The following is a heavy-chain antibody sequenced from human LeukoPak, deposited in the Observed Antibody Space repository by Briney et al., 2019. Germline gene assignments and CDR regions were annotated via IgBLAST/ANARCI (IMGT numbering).Heavy chain of an antibody. CDR3: ARDQQLAHFDS. CDR2: IYHSGDT. Sequence: SETLSLTCIVSGGSISSYYWHRVRQHPGKGLEWIGNIYHSGDTDYNPSLRSRVTISVDTSMNQFSLKLNSVTAADTAVYYCARDQQLAHFDSWGQGTLVTVSS. D-gene: IGHD5-24*01. J-gene: IGHJ4*02. V-gene: IGHV4-59*06. CDR1: GGSISSYY.